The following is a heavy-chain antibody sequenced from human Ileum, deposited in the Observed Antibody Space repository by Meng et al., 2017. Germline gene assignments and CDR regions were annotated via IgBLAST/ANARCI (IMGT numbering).Heavy chain of an antibody. V-gene: IGHV1-18*01. D-gene: IGHD6-13*01. J-gene: IGHJ4*02. CDR2: ISAYNGNT. Sequence: QVQVVQSGAGVKKPGASVKVSCKASGYTFTSYGISWVRQAPGQGLEWMGWISAYNGNTNYAQKLQGRVTMTTDTSTSTAYMELRSLRSDDTAVYYCARDLSGIAAAGTIFINDYWGQRTLVTVSS. CDR1: GYTFTSYG. CDR3: ARDLSGIAAAGTIFINDY.